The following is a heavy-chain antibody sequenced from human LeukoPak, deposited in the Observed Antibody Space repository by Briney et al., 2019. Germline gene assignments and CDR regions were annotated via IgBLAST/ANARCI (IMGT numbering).Heavy chain of an antibody. J-gene: IGHJ6*02. V-gene: IGHV4-59*01. CDR2: IHYSGRA. Sequence: SETLSLTCSVSGGSISGYYWTWVRHPPGQGLEWIGQIHYSGRADYNPSLKSRITMSVDTSRNQISLKLSSVTAADTAIYYCVRFGVNYDMDVWGQGTTVTVFS. CDR1: GGSISGYY. CDR3: VRFGVNYDMDV. D-gene: IGHD3-16*01.